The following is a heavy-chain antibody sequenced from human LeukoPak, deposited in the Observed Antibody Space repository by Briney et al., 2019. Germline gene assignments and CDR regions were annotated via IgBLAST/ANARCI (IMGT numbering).Heavy chain of an antibody. D-gene: IGHD3-10*01. CDR1: GGSFSGYY. J-gene: IGHJ4*02. CDR3: ARLTRGRFGEFVFDY. Sequence: KSSETLSLTCAVYGGSFSGYYWSWIRQPPGKGLEWIGEINHSGSTNYNPSLKSRVTISVDTSKNQFSLKLSSVTAADTAVYYCARLTRGRFGEFVFDYWGQGTLVTVSS. V-gene: IGHV4-34*01. CDR2: INHSGST.